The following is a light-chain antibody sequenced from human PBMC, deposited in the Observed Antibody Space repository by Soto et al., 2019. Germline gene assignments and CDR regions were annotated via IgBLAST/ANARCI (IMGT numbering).Light chain of an antibody. J-gene: IGLJ2*01. CDR1: GSDVGGYNF. Sequence: QSALTQPRSVSGSPGQSVTISCTGTGSDVGGYNFVSWHQQHPGKAPKLVIYDVRKRPSGVPDRFSGSKSGTSASLAITGLQAEDEADYYCQSYDNSLSVHVVFGGGTKVTVL. CDR2: DVR. CDR3: QSYDNSLSVHVV. V-gene: IGLV2-11*01.